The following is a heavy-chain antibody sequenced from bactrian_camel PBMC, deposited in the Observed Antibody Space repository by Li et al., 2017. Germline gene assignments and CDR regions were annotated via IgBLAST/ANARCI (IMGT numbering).Heavy chain of an antibody. Sequence: HVQLVESGGGSVQTGGSLRLSCQASGGRFSANSIGWVRQAPGKEREQVAAIYTGRGYTYYDDSVRDRFTISVDNAKNEMYLQMNSLTPEDTAVYFCASDLRPNYGGWSLIAANYIYWGQGTQVTVS. J-gene: IGHJ4*01. CDR1: GGRFSANS. CDR3: ASDLRPNYGGWSLIAANYIY. D-gene: IGHD5*01. CDR2: IYTGRGYT. V-gene: IGHV3S54*01.